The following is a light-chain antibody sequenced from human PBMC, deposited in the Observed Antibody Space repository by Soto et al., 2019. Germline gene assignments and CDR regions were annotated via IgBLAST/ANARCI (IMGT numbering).Light chain of an antibody. CDR3: QTWGTGIWV. Sequence: QLVLTQSPSASASLGASVKLTCTLSSGHSSYAIAWHQQQPEKGPRFLMKLNSDGSHSKGDGIPDRFSGSSSGAERYLTISSLQSDDEAGYYCQTWGTGIWVFGGGTKLTVL. J-gene: IGLJ3*02. CDR1: SGHSSYA. V-gene: IGLV4-69*01. CDR2: LNSDGSH.